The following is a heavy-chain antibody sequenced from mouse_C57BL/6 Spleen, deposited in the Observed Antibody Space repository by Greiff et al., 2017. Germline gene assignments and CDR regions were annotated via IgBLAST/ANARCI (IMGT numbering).Heavy chain of an antibody. J-gene: IGHJ4*01. CDR1: GFTFSSYA. CDR3: ARGTDYDEGYYAMDY. Sequence: EVKLVESGGGLVKPGGSLKLSCAASGFTFSSYAMSWVRQTPEKRLEWVATISDGGSYTYYPDNVKGRFTISRDNATNNLYLQMSHLKSEDTAMYYCARGTDYDEGYYAMDYWGQGTSVTVSS. D-gene: IGHD2-4*01. V-gene: IGHV5-4*03. CDR2: ISDGGSYT.